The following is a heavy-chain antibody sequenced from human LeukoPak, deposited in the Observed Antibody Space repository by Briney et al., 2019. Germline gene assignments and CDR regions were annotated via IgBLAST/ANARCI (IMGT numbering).Heavy chain of an antibody. Sequence: TGGSLRLSCAASGFTFSSYAMNWVRQAPGKRLEWVSAISNSGGSTYYADSVKGRFTISRDNSKNTLYLQMNSLRAEDTALYYCARNSYGTNNFDYWGQGTLVTVSS. V-gene: IGHV3-23*01. CDR1: GFTFSSYA. D-gene: IGHD5-18*01. J-gene: IGHJ4*02. CDR2: ISNSGGST. CDR3: ARNSYGTNNFDY.